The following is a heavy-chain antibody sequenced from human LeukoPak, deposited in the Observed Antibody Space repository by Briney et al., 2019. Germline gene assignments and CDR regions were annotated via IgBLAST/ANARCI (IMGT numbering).Heavy chain of an antibody. J-gene: IGHJ3*02. D-gene: IGHD3-10*01. V-gene: IGHV4-39*01. CDR2: IYYSGST. CDR3: ARHIRGWSGELVYAFDI. CDR1: GGSISSNSYY. Sequence: SETLSLTCTVSGGSISSNSYYWGWIRQPPGKGLEWIGSIYYSGSTYYNPSLKSRVTISVDTSKNQFSLRLSSVTAADTAVYYCARHIRGWSGELVYAFDIWGQGTMVTVSS.